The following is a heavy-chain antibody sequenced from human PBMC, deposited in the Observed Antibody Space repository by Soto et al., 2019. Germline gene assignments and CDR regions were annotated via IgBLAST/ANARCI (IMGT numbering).Heavy chain of an antibody. CDR1: RFTFSRFT. D-gene: IGHD3-10*01. V-gene: IGHV3-23*01. Sequence: EVQLLESGGGLVQPGGSLRLSCAASRFTFSRFTMSWVRQAPGKGLEWVSGISDSGGSTYYADTVKGRFTISRDNSKNTLYLQMNSLSADDTAVYYCAKRRVFGELFPYAFDIWGQGTMVTVSS. CDR3: AKRRVFGELFPYAFDI. CDR2: ISDSGGST. J-gene: IGHJ3*02.